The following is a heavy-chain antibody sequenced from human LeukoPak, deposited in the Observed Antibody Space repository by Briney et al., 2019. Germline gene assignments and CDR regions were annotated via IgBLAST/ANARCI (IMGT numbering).Heavy chain of an antibody. J-gene: IGHJ6*03. V-gene: IGHV3-21*06. CDR3: ARWQYSSSLYHMDV. CDR1: GFSFSNYS. CDR2: ITSSSSYI. D-gene: IGHD6-6*01. Sequence: PGGSLTLSCVASGFSFSNYSLNWVRQAPGKGLEWVASITSSSSYIYYADSVKGRLTISRDNAKNSLYLQMNSLRADDTAVYYCARWQYSSSLYHMDVGGKGTTVIVSS.